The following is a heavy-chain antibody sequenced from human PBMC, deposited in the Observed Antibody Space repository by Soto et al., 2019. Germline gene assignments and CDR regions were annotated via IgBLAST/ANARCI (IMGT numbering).Heavy chain of an antibody. CDR3: ARRSSGYGDY. Sequence: PSETLSLTCTVSGGSITSYYWSWIRQPPGKGLEWIGYIYFSGSANYNPSLKSRVTISVDTSKNQFSLKLSSVTAAGTAVYYCARRSSGYGDYWVQGALVTVS. CDR1: GGSITSYY. J-gene: IGHJ4*02. V-gene: IGHV4-59*08. D-gene: IGHD5-12*01. CDR2: IYFSGSA.